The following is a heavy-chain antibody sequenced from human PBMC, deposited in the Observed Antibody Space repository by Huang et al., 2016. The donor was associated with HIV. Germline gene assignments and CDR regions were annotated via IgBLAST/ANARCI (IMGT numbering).Heavy chain of an antibody. D-gene: IGHD3-10*01. V-gene: IGHV1-46*01. CDR2: INPGGRSA. CDR1: GDTFRNDD. CDR3: ARGVMRGSGIYYLDY. Sequence: QVQLVQSGAEVKKPGASVKISCKASGDTFRNDDIHWVRQAPGEGLEWMGVINPGGRSATYAQRFQGRVTMTRDTSTSPIYMEVSSLKSEDTAMYYCARGVMRGSGIYYLDYWGQGTVVTVSS. J-gene: IGHJ4*02.